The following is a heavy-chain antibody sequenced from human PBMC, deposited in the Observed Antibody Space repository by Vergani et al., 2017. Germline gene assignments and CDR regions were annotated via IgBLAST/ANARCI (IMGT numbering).Heavy chain of an antibody. J-gene: IGHJ3*02. CDR1: GGSISSSSYY. D-gene: IGHD2-2*01. V-gene: IGHV4-39*07. CDR2: IYYSGST. CDR3: AGSSTTWRYAFDI. Sequence: QLQLQESGPGLVKPSETLSLTCTVSGGSISSSSYYWGWIRQPPGNGLEWIGSIYYSGSTYYNPSLKIRVTISVDTSKNQFSLKLSSVTAADTAVYYCAGSSTTWRYAFDIWGQGTMVTVSS.